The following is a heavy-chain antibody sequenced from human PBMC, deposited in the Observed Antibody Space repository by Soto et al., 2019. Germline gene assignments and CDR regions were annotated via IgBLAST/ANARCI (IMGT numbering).Heavy chain of an antibody. D-gene: IGHD3-3*01. V-gene: IGHV1-18*01. CDR2: ISAYNGNT. CDR1: GYTFTSYG. J-gene: IGHJ6*03. CDR3: ARLVPGTDDAERELKYYEFWSGYYYYMDV. Sequence: ASVKVSCKASGYTFTSYGISWVRQAPGQGLEWMGWISAYNGNTNYAQKLQGRVTMTTDTSTRTAYMELRSLRSDDTAVDYCARLVPGTDDAERELKYYEFWSGYYYYMDVWGKGTTVTVSS.